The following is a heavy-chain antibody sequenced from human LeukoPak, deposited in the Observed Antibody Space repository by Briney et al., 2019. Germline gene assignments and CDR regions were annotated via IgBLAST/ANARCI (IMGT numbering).Heavy chain of an antibody. CDR1: GFSVGSYG. V-gene: IGHV3-23*01. CDR3: AKDGFNYTSRDNDGFDT. D-gene: IGHD3-3*01. CDR2: FSCNGEWT. Sequence: GGSLRLSCAASGFSVGSYGMSWVRQAPGKGLEWVSTFSCNGEWTHYTDSVKGRFTTSRDRTKNTLYLQMNSLIFEDTALYYCAKDGFNYTSRDNDGFDTWGQGTMVTVSS. J-gene: IGHJ3*02.